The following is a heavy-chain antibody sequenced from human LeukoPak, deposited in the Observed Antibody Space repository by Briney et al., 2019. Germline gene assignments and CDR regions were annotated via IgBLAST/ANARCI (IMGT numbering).Heavy chain of an antibody. CDR1: GYTLTNFG. CDR3: ARVSILHEPYWYFDL. CDR2: ISGYNGNT. V-gene: IGHV1-18*01. D-gene: IGHD2/OR15-2a*01. Sequence: ASVKVSCKASGYTLTNFGINWVRPAHGQGLEWMGWISGYNGNTNYAQKLPGRVTMTTDTSTSTAYRELRSLRSDDTAVYYCARVSILHEPYWYFDLWGRGTLVTVSS. J-gene: IGHJ2*01.